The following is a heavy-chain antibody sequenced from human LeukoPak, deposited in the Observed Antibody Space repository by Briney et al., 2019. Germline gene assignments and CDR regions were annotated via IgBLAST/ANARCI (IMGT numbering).Heavy chain of an antibody. D-gene: IGHD3-9*01. CDR3: ARDRYDILTGYYFFDY. J-gene: IGHJ4*02. CDR1: GFTVSSNY. V-gene: IGHV3-66*02. CDR2: IYSGGST. Sequence: GGSLRLSCAASGFTVSSNYMSWVRQAPGKGLEWVSVIYSGGSTYYADSVKGRFTISRDNSKNTLYLQMNSLRAEDTAVYYCARDRYDILTGYYFFDYWGQGTLVTVSP.